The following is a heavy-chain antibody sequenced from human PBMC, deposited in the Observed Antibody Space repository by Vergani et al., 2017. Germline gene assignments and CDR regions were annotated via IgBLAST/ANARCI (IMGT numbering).Heavy chain of an antibody. CDR1: GFTFSSYA. V-gene: IGHV3-23*01. D-gene: IGHD4-23*01. Sequence: EVQLLESGGGLVQPGWSLRLSCAASGFTFSSYAMSWVRQAPGKGLEWVSAISGSGGSTYYADSVKGRFTISRDNSKNTLYLQMNSLRAEDTAVYYCAKWGHTRYGGISGYFDYWGQGTLVTVSS. CDR3: AKWGHTRYGGISGYFDY. J-gene: IGHJ4*02. CDR2: ISGSGGST.